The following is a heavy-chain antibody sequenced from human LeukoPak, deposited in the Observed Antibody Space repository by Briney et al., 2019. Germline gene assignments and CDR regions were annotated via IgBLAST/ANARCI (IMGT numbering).Heavy chain of an antibody. CDR3: ARDSQSVVAADY. CDR1: GYSISSGYY. J-gene: IGHJ4*02. D-gene: IGHD2-15*01. Sequence: SETLSLTCAVSGYSISSGYYWGWIRQPPGKGLEWIGSIYHSGSTYYNPSLKSRVTTSVDTSKNQFSLKVSSVTAADTAVYYCARDSQSVVAADYWGQGTLVTVSS. V-gene: IGHV4-38-2*02. CDR2: IYHSGST.